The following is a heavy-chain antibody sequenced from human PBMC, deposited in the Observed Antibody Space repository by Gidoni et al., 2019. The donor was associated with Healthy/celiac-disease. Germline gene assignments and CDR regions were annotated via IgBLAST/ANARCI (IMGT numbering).Heavy chain of an antibody. V-gene: IGHV3-30*03. CDR2: ISDDGSNK. J-gene: IGHJ4*02. D-gene: IGHD3-22*01. Sequence: QVPLVGPGGGVVQPGRSLKRACAASGFTFSSYGMHWVRQAPGKGLEWVAVISDDGSNKYYSDAGKGRFTISRDNSKNTVYLQMNSLRTEDTAVYYCRTYRYDRYGYYYDDYWGQGTLVTVSS. CDR3: RTYRYDRYGYYYDDY. CDR1: GFTFSSYG.